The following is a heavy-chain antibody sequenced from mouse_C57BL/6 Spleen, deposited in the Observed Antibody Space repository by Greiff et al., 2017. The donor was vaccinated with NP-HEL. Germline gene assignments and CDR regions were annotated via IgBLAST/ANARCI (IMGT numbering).Heavy chain of an antibody. CDR1: GYTFTDYY. Sequence: QVQLQQSGAELVKPGASVKISCTASGYTFTDYYINWVKQRPGQGLEWIGKIGPGSGSTYYTEKFKGKATLTADTSSSTAYMQLSSLTSEDSAVYFCARKSYYYGSTDYAMDYWGQGTSVTVSS. J-gene: IGHJ4*01. CDR3: ARKSYYYGSTDYAMDY. V-gene: IGHV1-77*01. D-gene: IGHD1-1*01. CDR2: IGPGSGST.